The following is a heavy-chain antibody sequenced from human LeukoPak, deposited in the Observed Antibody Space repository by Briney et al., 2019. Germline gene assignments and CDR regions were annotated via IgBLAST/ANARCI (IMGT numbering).Heavy chain of an antibody. J-gene: IGHJ4*02. D-gene: IGHD5-18*01. Sequence: ASVKVSCKASGYTFTSYGISWVRQAPGRGLEWMGWISAYNGNTNYVQKFQGRVTMTTDTSTNTAFMELRSLRADDTAVYYCARDLGVDTTMIFFDYWGQGTLVTVSS. V-gene: IGHV1-18*01. CDR2: ISAYNGNT. CDR1: GYTFTSYG. CDR3: ARDLGVDTTMIFFDY.